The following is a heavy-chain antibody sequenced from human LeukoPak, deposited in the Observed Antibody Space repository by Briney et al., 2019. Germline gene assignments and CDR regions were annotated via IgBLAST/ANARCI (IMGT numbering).Heavy chain of an antibody. CDR3: ARDFYTGMFDY. V-gene: IGHV3-33*01. CDR2: IWYDGSNI. J-gene: IGHJ4*02. Sequence: PGGSLRLSCAASGFTFSSYGFHWVRQAPGKGLEWAAVIWYDGSNIHYAESVKGRFTISRDNSRDTLYLHMNSLRPEDTAVYYCARDFYTGMFDYWGQGTLVTVSS. CDR1: GFTFSSYG. D-gene: IGHD3-10*02.